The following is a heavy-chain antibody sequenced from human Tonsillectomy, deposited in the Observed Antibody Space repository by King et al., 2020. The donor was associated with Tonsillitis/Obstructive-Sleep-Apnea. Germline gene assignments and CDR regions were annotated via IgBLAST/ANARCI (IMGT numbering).Heavy chain of an antibody. J-gene: IGHJ4*02. Sequence: QLQESGPGLVKPSETLSLTCTVSGGSISGSYWTWIRQPPGKGLEWIGYIYYSGSTNYNPSLKSRVTISVDTSKNKFSLKLRSVTAADTAVYYCAGDRKVEYWGQGTLVTVSS. CDR3: AGDRKVEY. CDR2: IYYSGST. V-gene: IGHV4-59*08. CDR1: GGSISGSY.